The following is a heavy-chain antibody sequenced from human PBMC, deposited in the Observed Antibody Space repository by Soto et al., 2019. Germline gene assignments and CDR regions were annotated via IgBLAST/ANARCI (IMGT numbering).Heavy chain of an antibody. CDR3: ARDVGLQHDTGYYDFWSGKNNWFDP. CDR1: GGSISGHY. Sequence: LSLTCTVSGGSISGHYWSWIRQPPWKGLQYIGYISYSGSTNYNPSLKSRVTISVDTSNNQFSLRLSSVTAADTAVYYCARDVGLQHDTGYYDFWSGKNNWFDPWGQGILVTVSS. D-gene: IGHD3-3*01. V-gene: IGHV4-59*11. CDR2: ISYSGST. J-gene: IGHJ5*02.